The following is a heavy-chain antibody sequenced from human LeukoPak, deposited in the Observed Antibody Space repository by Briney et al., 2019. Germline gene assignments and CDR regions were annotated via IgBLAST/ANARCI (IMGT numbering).Heavy chain of an antibody. V-gene: IGHV3-30-3*01. CDR1: GFTFSSYA. D-gene: IGHD3-9*01. CDR3: ARAYYDILTGYQHYYGMDV. Sequence: GGSLRLSCAASGFTFSSYAMHWVRQAPGKGLEWVAVISYDGSNKHYADSVKGRFTISRDNSKNTLYLQMNSLRAEDTAVYYCARAYYDILTGYQHYYGMDVWGQGTTVTVSS. CDR2: ISYDGSNK. J-gene: IGHJ6*02.